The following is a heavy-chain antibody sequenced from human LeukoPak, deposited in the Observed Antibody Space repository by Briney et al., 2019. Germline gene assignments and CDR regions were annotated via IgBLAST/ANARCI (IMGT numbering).Heavy chain of an antibody. CDR2: IGSGSGGTT. J-gene: IGHJ6*02. CDR3: AKNYESGRGVPYGMDV. V-gene: IGHV3-23*01. D-gene: IGHD3-10*01. Sequence: GGSLRLSCAASGFTFSSYAMRWVRQAPGKGLEWVSAIGSGSGGTTIYADSVKGRFTISRDNSKNTLYLQMTSLRGEDTAVYYCAKNYESGRGVPYGMDVWGQGTTVTVSS. CDR1: GFTFSSYA.